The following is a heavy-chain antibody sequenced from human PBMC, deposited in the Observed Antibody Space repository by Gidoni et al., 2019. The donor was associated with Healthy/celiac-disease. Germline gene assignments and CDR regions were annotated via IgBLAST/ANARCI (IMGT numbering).Heavy chain of an antibody. J-gene: IGHJ1*01. V-gene: IGHV3-64D*08. CDR3: VKWGETDSSGWTNIQH. D-gene: IGHD6-19*01. CDR2: ISSNGGST. CDR1: GFTFSSYA. Sequence: EVQLVESGGGLVQPGGSLSLSCSSSGFTFSSYAMHWVRQAPGKGLEYVSAISSNGGSTYYADSVKGRFTISRDNSKNTLYLQMSSLRAEDTAVYYCVKWGETDSSGWTNIQHWGQGTLVTVSS.